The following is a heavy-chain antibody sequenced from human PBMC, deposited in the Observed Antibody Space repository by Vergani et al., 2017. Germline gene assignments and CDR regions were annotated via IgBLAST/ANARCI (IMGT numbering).Heavy chain of an antibody. CDR1: GGSISSGSYY. D-gene: IGHD1/OR15-1a*01. Sequence: QVQLQESGPGLVKPSQTLSLTCTVSGGSISSGSYYWSWIRQPAGKGLEWIGRIYTSGSTNYNPSLKSRVTISVDTCKNQFSLKLSSVTAADTAVYYWAREMEQGYYYYGMDVWGQGTTVTVSS. CDR2: IYTSGST. CDR3: AREMEQGYYYYGMDV. J-gene: IGHJ6*02. V-gene: IGHV4-61*02.